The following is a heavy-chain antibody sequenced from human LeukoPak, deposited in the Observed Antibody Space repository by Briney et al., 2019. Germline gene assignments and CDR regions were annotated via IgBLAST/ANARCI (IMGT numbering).Heavy chain of an antibody. Sequence: PSETLSLTCTASGGSISSSGYYWGWIRQPPGKGLEWIASINYSGTTYYNPSLKSRVTISEDRSKNQFSLKLSSVTAADTAVYYCARLRDGRWLLEYWGQGTLVTVTS. CDR1: GGSISSSGYY. J-gene: IGHJ4*02. D-gene: IGHD5-24*01. CDR2: INYSGTT. CDR3: ARLRDGRWLLEY. V-gene: IGHV4-39*01.